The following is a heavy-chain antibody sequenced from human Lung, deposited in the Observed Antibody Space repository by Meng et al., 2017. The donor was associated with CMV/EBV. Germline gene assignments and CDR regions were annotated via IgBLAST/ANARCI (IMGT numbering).Heavy chain of an antibody. Sequence: SGXXLVXPTQTLTLTCTLSAPSLSTDREGVGWIRQPPGTALEWLAFIYGNGDKHYSPSLRGRLTISTDTSKKQVVLIMTNMDPVDTGTYYCAHTGIVGATEFDYWXQGTXVTVSS. J-gene: IGHJ4*02. D-gene: IGHD1-26*01. CDR1: APSLSTDREG. CDR3: AHTGIVGATEFDY. V-gene: IGHV2-5*01. CDR2: IYGNGDK.